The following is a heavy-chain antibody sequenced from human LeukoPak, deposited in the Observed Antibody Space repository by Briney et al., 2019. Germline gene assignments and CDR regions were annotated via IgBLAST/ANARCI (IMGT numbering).Heavy chain of an antibody. CDR3: ARDRALGSGKYYFDY. V-gene: IGHV4-4*07. CDR1: GGSISYFY. D-gene: IGHD3-16*01. J-gene: IGHJ4*02. CDR2: IYTSGST. Sequence: SETLSLTCTVSGGSISYFYWSWIRQPAGKGLEWIGRIYTSGSTNYNPSLKSRVTMSVDTSKKQFSLKLSSVTAADTAVYFCARDRALGSGKYYFDYWGQGTLVTVSS.